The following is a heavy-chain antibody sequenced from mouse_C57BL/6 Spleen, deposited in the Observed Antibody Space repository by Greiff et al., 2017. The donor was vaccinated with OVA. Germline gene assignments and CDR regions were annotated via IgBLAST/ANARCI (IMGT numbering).Heavy chain of an antibody. CDR2: ISYDGSN. CDR3: ARSVTTWAMDY. Sequence: EVQVVESGPGLVKPSQSLSLTCSVTGYSITSGYYWNWIRQFPGNKLEWMGYISYDGSNNYNPSLKNRISITRDTSKNQFFLKLNSVTTEDTATYYCARSVTTWAMDYWGQGTSVTVSS. J-gene: IGHJ4*01. CDR1: GYSITSGYY. D-gene: IGHD1-1*01. V-gene: IGHV3-6*01.